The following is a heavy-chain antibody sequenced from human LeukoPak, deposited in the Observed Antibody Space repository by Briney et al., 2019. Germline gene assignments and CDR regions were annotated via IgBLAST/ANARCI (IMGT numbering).Heavy chain of an antibody. J-gene: IGHJ4*02. V-gene: IGHV4-59*08. CDR1: GGSTGSDY. D-gene: IGHD2-15*01. CDR2: VYYSGVT. Sequence: PSETLSLTCTVSGGSTGSDYWSWIRQPPGKGLEWIAYVYYSGVTSYNPSLTSRVAISIDTSKNQFSLNLSSVTAADTAVYYCARLSLHCSGGSCYRGAFDSWGQGTLVTVSS. CDR3: ARLSLHCSGGSCYRGAFDS.